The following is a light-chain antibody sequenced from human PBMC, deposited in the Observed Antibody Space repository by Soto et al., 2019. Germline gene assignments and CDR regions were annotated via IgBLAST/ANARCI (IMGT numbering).Light chain of an antibody. CDR1: QSVSSR. CDR3: QQYGSQPIT. CDR2: GAS. Sequence: EIVLTQSPGTLSLSPGERATLSCSASQSVSSRLAWYQQKSGQAPRLLISGASSRATGIPDRFSGSGSGTDFTLIISRLEPEDFALYYCQQYGSQPITFGQGTRLEIK. J-gene: IGKJ5*01. V-gene: IGKV3-20*01.